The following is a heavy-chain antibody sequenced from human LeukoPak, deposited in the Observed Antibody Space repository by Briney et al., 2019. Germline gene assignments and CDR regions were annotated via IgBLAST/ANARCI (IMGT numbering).Heavy chain of an antibody. Sequence: PGGSLRLSCAASGFTFSSSSMNWVRQAPGKGLEWVSYISSRSSDIYYADSVKGRFTISRDNAKNSLYLQMNSLRAEDTAVYYCARLPQSGNYLDYWGQGTLVTVPS. CDR1: GFTFSSSS. D-gene: IGHD3-10*01. CDR3: ARLPQSGNYLDY. J-gene: IGHJ4*02. V-gene: IGHV3-48*01. CDR2: ISSRSSDI.